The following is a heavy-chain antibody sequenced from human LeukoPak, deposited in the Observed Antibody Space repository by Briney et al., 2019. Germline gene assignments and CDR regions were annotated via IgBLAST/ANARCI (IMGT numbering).Heavy chain of an antibody. CDR2: VSWNSGNI. CDR1: GFTFDDYA. J-gene: IGHJ3*02. CDR3: AKADSSSWRDDAFDI. Sequence: AGGSLRLSCAASGFTFDDYAMHWVRQAPGKGLEWVSGVSWNSGNIGYADSVKGRFTISRDNAKSSLYLQMNSLRAEDTALYYCAKADSSSWRDDAFDIWGQGTMVTVSS. V-gene: IGHV3-9*01. D-gene: IGHD6-13*01.